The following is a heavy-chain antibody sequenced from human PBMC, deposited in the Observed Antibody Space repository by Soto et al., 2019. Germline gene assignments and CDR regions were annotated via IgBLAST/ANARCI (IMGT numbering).Heavy chain of an antibody. J-gene: IGHJ6*02. CDR2: ISSSGSTI. V-gene: IGHV3-11*01. CDR1: GFTFSDYY. D-gene: IGHD3-3*01. Sequence: GSLRLSCAASGFTFSDYYMSWIRQAPGKGLEWVSYISSSGSTIYYADSVKGRFTISRDNAKNSLYLQMNSLRTEDTAVYYCARDQTLYLRFLEWLSRPYYYYYYGMDVWGQGTTVTVSS. CDR3: ARDQTLYLRFLEWLSRPYYYYYYGMDV.